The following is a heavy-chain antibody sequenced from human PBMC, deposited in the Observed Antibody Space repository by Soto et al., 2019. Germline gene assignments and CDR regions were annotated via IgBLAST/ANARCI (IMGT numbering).Heavy chain of an antibody. D-gene: IGHD1-26*01. CDR1: GFIFSSHA. J-gene: IGHJ6*02. V-gene: IGHV3-30-3*01. CDR3: AREMGATADYGLDV. Sequence: QVQLVESGGGVVQPGRSLRLACATSGFIFSSHALHWVRQAPGKGLEWVAVISYNGNNKYQADSVKGRFTISRDNSQNTLYLQRNSLRAEDTAVYYCAREMGATADYGLDVWGQGTTVTVSS. CDR2: ISYNGNNK.